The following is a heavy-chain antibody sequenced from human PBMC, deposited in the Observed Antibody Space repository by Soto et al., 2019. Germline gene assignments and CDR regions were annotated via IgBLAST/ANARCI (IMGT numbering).Heavy chain of an antibody. J-gene: IGHJ4*01. Sequence: LRLSCAASGLSFTNAWMSWLGQAPGKGLECVGRIKSKTDGGTTDYAAPVSGRFTISRDDSRNTLYLQMNSLKTEDTAVYYCTTDPWGNSGFDYWGQGTLVTVSS. D-gene: IGHD6-19*01. CDR2: IKSKTDGGTT. V-gene: IGHV3-15*01. CDR1: GLSFTNAW. CDR3: TTDPWGNSGFDY.